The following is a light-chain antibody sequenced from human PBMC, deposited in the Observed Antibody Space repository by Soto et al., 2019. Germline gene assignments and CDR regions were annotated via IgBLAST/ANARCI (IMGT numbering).Light chain of an antibody. CDR2: AAS. CDR1: QDISND. CDR3: QKYSSVPVT. Sequence: DIQMTQSPSSLSASVGDRVTISCRASQDISNDLSWYQQRPGQVPKLLIYAASTLQSGVPSRFSGSGYGTDFTLTISSLKPEDVATYFCQKYSSVPVTFGPGTKVDIK. V-gene: IGKV1-27*01. J-gene: IGKJ3*01.